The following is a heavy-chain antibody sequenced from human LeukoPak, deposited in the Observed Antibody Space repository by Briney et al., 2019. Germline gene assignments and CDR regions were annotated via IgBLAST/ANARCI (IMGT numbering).Heavy chain of an antibody. Sequence: ASVKVSCKASGYTFTSYYMHWVRQAPGQGLEWMGIINPSGGSTSYAQKFQGRVTMTRDTSTSTVYMELSSLRSEDTAVYYCARVRRDGYNSPWDYFDHWGQGTLVTVSS. D-gene: IGHD5-24*01. CDR2: INPSGGST. CDR3: ARVRRDGYNSPWDYFDH. V-gene: IGHV1-46*01. CDR1: GYTFTSYY. J-gene: IGHJ4*02.